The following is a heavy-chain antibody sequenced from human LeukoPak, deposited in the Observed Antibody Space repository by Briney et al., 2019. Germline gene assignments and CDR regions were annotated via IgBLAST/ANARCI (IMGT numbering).Heavy chain of an antibody. CDR1: GFTFSSYA. Sequence: GGSLRLSCAASGFTFSSYAMSWVRQAPGKGLEWVAVISYDGSNKYYADSVKGRFTISRDNSENTLYLQMNSLRAEDTAVYYCARDLVRGVRDIDYWGQGTLVTASS. D-gene: IGHD3-10*01. V-gene: IGHV3-30*04. J-gene: IGHJ4*02. CDR3: ARDLVRGVRDIDY. CDR2: ISYDGSNK.